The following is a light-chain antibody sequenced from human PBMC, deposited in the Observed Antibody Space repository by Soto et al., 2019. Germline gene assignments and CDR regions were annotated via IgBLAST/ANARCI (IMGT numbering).Light chain of an antibody. V-gene: IGKV1-39*01. CDR1: QSISTF. Sequence: DIQMTQSPSSLSASVGDRVTITCRASQSISTFFNWYQHRPGKAPKLLIYSASTLQSGVPPRFSGSGSGTDFTLKISSLQQEDFAVHYCKQSYSALTFGGGTKVEIK. CDR2: SAS. J-gene: IGKJ4*01. CDR3: KQSYSALT.